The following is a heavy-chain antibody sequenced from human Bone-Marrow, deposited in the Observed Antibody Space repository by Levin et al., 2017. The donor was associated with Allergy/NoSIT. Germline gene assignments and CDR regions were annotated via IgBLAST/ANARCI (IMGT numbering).Heavy chain of an antibody. CDR3: AKGSASGSCDY. V-gene: IGHV3-43*01. D-gene: IGHD1-26*01. CDR1: GFSFEDYM. Sequence: LSLTCAASGFSFEDYMMHWVRQAPGKGLEWVSLISWDGDTTHYADSVKGRFTISRDNSKNSLYLQLNSLRSEDSALYYCAKGSASGSCDYWGQGTLVTVSS. CDR2: ISWDGDTT. J-gene: IGHJ4*02.